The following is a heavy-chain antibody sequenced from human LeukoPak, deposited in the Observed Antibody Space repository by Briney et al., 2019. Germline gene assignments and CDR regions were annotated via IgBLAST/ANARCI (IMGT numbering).Heavy chain of an antibody. D-gene: IGHD4-11*01. Sequence: PSETLSLTCSVSGVSITSSSYYWGGIRQPPEKGLERIVSIYYTGGTFYSPSLKSRVTISVDTSKNQFSLKLSSVTAAATAVYYCARHGGTRVTLVEVYYFDYWGQGTLVTVSS. J-gene: IGHJ4*02. CDR1: GVSITSSSYY. CDR3: ARHGGTRVTLVEVYYFDY. V-gene: IGHV4-39*01. CDR2: IYYTGGT.